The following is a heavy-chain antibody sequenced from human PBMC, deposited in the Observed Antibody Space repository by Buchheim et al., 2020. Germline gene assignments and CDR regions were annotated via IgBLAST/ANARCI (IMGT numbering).Heavy chain of an antibody. Sequence: QVQLQQWGAGLLKPSETLSLTCGVYGGSFSGYYWSWIRQPPGKGLEWIGEINQGGGTTYNPSLKSRVTISVDTSKNHFSLKLISVTAADTAMYYCARGRRMEMELVYWGQGSL. CDR1: GGSFSGYY. J-gene: IGHJ4*02. CDR2: INQGGGT. D-gene: IGHD5-24*01. V-gene: IGHV4-34*01. CDR3: ARGRRMEMELVY.